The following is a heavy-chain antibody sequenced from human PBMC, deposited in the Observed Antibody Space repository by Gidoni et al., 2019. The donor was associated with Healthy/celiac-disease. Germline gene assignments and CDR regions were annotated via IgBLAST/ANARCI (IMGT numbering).Heavy chain of an antibody. CDR3: ARGLAASYYDSKGRYFDL. CDR1: GGSFSGYY. V-gene: IGHV4-34*01. Sequence: QVQLQLWGAGLLKPSETLSLTRAIYGGSFSGYYWSWIRQPPGKGLEWIGEINHSGSTNYNPSLKSRVTISVDTSKNQFSLKLSSVTAADTAVYYCARGLAASYYDSKGRYFDLWGRGTLVTVSS. D-gene: IGHD3-22*01. J-gene: IGHJ2*01. CDR2: INHSGST.